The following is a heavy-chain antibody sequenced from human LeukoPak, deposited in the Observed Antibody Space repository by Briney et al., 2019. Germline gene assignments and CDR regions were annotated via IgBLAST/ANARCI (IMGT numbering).Heavy chain of an antibody. D-gene: IGHD6-19*01. V-gene: IGHV1-2*02. Sequence: ASVKVSCKASGYTFTGYYMHWVRQAPGQGLEWMGWINPNSGGTNYAQKFQGRVTMTRDTSISTAYMELSRLRSDDTAVYYCARGESGWSLRNDHWGQGTLVTVSS. J-gene: IGHJ4*02. CDR2: INPNSGGT. CDR3: ARGESGWSLRNDH. CDR1: GYTFTGYY.